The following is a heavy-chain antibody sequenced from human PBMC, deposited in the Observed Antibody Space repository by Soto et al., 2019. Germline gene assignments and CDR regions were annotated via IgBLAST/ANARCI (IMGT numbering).Heavy chain of an antibody. CDR3: ARECSSTPPHYYYYYYMDV. CDR2: IYYSGST. V-gene: IGHV4-39*02. Sequence: SETLSLTCTVSGGSISSSSYYWGWIRQPPGKGLEWIGSIYYSGSTYYNPSLKSRVTISVDTSKNQFSLKLSSVTAADTAVYYCARECSSTPPHYYYYYYMDVWGKGTTVTVSS. J-gene: IGHJ6*03. D-gene: IGHD2-2*01. CDR1: GGSISSSSYY.